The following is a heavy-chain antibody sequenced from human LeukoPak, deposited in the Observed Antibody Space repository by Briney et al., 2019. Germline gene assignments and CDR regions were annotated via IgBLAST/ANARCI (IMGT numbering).Heavy chain of an antibody. CDR2: IYYSGST. Sequence: SETLSLTCTVSGGSISSSSYYWGWIRQPPGKGLEWIGSIYYSGSTYYNPSLKSRVTISVDTSKNQFSLKLSSVTAADTAVYYCARGVMATTYNFDYWGQGTLVTVSS. CDR3: ARGVMATTYNFDY. D-gene: IGHD5-24*01. J-gene: IGHJ4*02. V-gene: IGHV4-39*01. CDR1: GGSISSSSYY.